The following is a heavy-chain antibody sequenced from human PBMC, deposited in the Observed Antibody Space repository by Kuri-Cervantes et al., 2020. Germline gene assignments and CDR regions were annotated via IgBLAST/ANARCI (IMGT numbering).Heavy chain of an antibody. V-gene: IGHV3-7*01. D-gene: IGHD3-3*01. Sequence: GESLKISCAASGFTFSDYYMSWIRQAPGKGLEWVANIKQDGSEKYYVDSVKGRFTISRDNAKNSLYLQMNSLRAEDTAVYYCARGRSYDFWSGYYLESLSDYYYYYMDVWGKGTTVTVSS. CDR2: IKQDGSEK. CDR3: ARGRSYDFWSGYYLESLSDYYYYYMDV. CDR1: GFTFSDYY. J-gene: IGHJ6*03.